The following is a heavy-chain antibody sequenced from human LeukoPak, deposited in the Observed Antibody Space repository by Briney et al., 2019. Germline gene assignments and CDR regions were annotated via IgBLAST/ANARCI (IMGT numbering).Heavy chain of an antibody. CDR2: IYTSGST. V-gene: IGHV4-4*07. CDR1: GGSISSYY. Sequence: SETLSLTCTVSGGSISSYYWSWIRQPAGKGLEWIGRIYTSGSTNYNPSLKSRVTMSVDTSKNQFSLKLSSVTAADTAVYYCARGVRLYSSSWYPFYGYWGQGTLVTVSS. J-gene: IGHJ4*02. D-gene: IGHD6-13*01. CDR3: ARGVRLYSSSWYPFYGY.